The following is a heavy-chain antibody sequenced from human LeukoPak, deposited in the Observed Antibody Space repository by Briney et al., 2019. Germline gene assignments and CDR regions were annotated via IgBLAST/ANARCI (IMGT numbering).Heavy chain of an antibody. J-gene: IGHJ5*02. CDR2: IYTSGST. V-gene: IGHV4-4*07. D-gene: IGHD2-15*01. Sequence: SSETLSLTCTVSGGSISSYYWSWIRQPAGKGLEWIGRIYTSGSTSYNPSLKSRVTMSVDTSKNQFSLKLSSVTAADTAVYYCAREVVVVVAATLLDWFDPWGQGTLVTVSS. CDR3: AREVVVVVAATLLDWFDP. CDR1: GGSISSYY.